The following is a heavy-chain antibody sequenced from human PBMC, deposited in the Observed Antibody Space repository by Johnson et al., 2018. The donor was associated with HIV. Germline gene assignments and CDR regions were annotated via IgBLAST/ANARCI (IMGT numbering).Heavy chain of an antibody. V-gene: IGHV3-NL1*01. Sequence: QVQLVESGGGVVQPGRSLRLSCAASGFTFSNYVIHWVRQSPGKGLEWVAVIYSGGSTYYADSVKGRFTISRDNSKNTLYLQMNSLRAEDTAVYYCARQQLSRNVAFDIWGQGTMVTVSS. CDR1: GFTFSNYV. CDR2: IYSGGST. J-gene: IGHJ3*02. D-gene: IGHD6-13*01. CDR3: ARQQLSRNVAFDI.